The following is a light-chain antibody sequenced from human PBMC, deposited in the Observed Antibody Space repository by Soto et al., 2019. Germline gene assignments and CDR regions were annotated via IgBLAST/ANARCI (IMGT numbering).Light chain of an antibody. J-gene: IGKJ1*01. CDR2: KAS. V-gene: IGKV1-5*03. CDR3: QQYNSYSQT. CDR1: QSISSW. Sequence: DSQMTQSPSTLSASVGDRVTMTCRASQSISSWLAWYQQKPGQAPKLLIYKASSLASGVPSRFSGSGSGTEFTLTISSLQPDDFATYYCQQYNSYSQTFGQGPKVAIK.